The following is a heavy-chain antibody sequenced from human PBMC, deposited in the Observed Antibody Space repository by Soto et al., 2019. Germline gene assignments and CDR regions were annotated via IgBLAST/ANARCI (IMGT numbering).Heavy chain of an antibody. Sequence: QVQLQQWGAGLLKPSETLSLTCAVYGGSFSGSYWSWIRQPPGKGLEWIGEINHSGSTNYNPSLKSRVTISVDTYKNQFSLKLSSVTAADTAVYYCARAAALYCSGGSCYWGAEYFQHWGQGTLVTVSS. CDR3: ARAAALYCSGGSCYWGAEYFQH. CDR1: GGSFSGSY. CDR2: INHSGST. V-gene: IGHV4-34*01. J-gene: IGHJ1*01. D-gene: IGHD2-15*01.